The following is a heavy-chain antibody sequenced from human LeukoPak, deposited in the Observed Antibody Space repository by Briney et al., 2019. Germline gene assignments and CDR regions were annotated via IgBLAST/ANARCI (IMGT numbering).Heavy chain of an antibody. V-gene: IGHV4-34*01. D-gene: IGHD4-23*01. J-gene: IGHJ4*02. CDR1: GGSIGSFY. CDR2: INHSGST. Sequence: SETLSLTCTVSGGSIGSFYWSWIRQPPGKGLEWIGEINHSGSTNYNPSLKSRVTISVDTSKNQFSLKLSSVTAADTAVYYCARSGYGGNRPEAYWGQGTLVTVSS. CDR3: ARSGYGGNRPEAY.